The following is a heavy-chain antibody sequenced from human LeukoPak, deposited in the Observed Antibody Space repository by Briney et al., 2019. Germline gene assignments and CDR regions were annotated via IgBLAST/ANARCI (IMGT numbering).Heavy chain of an antibody. CDR1: GFTFSSYA. J-gene: IGHJ4*02. V-gene: IGHV3-23*01. D-gene: IGHD3-16*02. Sequence: PGGSLRLSCAASGFTFSSYAMSWVRQAPGKGLEWVSAISGSGGSTYYADSVKGRFTISRDNSKNTLYLQMNSLRAEDTAVYYCAKSSTKLGGMYYDYVWGSYRYTGTFDYWGQGTLVTVSS. CDR2: ISGSGGST. CDR3: AKSSTKLGGMYYDYVWGSYRYTGTFDY.